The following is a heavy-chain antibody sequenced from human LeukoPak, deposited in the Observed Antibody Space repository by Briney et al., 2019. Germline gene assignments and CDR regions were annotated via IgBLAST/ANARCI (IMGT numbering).Heavy chain of an antibody. D-gene: IGHD3-9*01. Sequence: PGGSLRLSCAASGFTFSNYAMSWVRQAPGKGLEWVSAIGGSGGTTYYADSVKGRFTISRDNSKNTLYLQMRSLRAEDTAVYYCAKWGDYDALTGYYDSDYWGQGTLVTVSS. CDR2: IGGSGGTT. V-gene: IGHV3-23*01. J-gene: IGHJ4*02. CDR1: GFTFSNYA. CDR3: AKWGDYDALTGYYDSDY.